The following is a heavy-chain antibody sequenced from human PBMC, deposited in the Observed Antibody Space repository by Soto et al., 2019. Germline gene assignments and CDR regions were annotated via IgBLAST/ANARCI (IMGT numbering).Heavy chain of an antibody. CDR3: ASMTTVTTTLGY. Sequence: QLQLQESGPGLVKPSETLSLTCTVSGGSISSSSYYWGWIRQPPGKGLEWIGSIYYSGSTYYNPSLKSRVAISVDTSKNQFSLKLSSVTAADTAVYYCASMTTVTTTLGYWGQGTLVTVSS. D-gene: IGHD4-17*01. CDR1: GGSISSSSYY. CDR2: IYYSGST. V-gene: IGHV4-39*01. J-gene: IGHJ4*02.